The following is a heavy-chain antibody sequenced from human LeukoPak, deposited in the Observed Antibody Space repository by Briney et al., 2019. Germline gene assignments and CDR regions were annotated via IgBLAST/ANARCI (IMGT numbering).Heavy chain of an antibody. J-gene: IGHJ4*02. CDR3: ARGWSAYCGGVCYQDFDY. CDR1: GFTLSSYA. V-gene: IGHV3-30*10. Sequence: GGSLRLSCAASGFTLSSYAMHWFRQAPGKGLEWVAVITSDGSNKYYTGAGKGRFTISRDNSKKTLYMQMNSLRAEDTAVYYWARGWSAYCGGVCYQDFDYWGQGTLVTVSS. CDR2: ITSDGSNK. D-gene: IGHD2-21*02.